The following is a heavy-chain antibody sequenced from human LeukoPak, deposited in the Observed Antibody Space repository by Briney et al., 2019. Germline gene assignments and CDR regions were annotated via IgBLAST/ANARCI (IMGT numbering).Heavy chain of an antibody. V-gene: IGHV4-4*07. CDR3: ARDQGGSTTPGFDY. Sequence: SETLSLTCTVSGGSISSYNWHWIRQPAGKGLEWIGRIYSSGSTNYNPSLKSRVTMSVDTSKNQFSLKLNSVTAADTAVYYCARDQGGSTTPGFDYWGQGTLVTVSS. CDR1: GGSISSYN. CDR2: IYSSGST. D-gene: IGHD2-15*01. J-gene: IGHJ4*02.